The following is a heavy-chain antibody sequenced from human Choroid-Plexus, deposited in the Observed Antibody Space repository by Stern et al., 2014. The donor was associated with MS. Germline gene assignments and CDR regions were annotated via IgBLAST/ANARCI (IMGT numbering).Heavy chain of an antibody. CDR1: GFTFGSCA. D-gene: IGHD2/OR15-2a*01. CDR2: VSYDGSNK. V-gene: IGHV3-30*18. Sequence: VQLVESGGGVVQPGRPLRLSCVASGFTFGSCAMPWVRPAPGKGLEGVAGVSYDGSNKYYADSVKGRFTISRDNSQNTLYMQMSSLRPEDTAVYYCAKDRQYLTYFFDHWGQGSLVTVSS. CDR3: AKDRQYLTYFFDH. J-gene: IGHJ5*02.